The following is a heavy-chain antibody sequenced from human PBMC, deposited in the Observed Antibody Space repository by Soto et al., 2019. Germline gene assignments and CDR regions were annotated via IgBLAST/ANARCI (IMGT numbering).Heavy chain of an antibody. J-gene: IGHJ4*02. CDR2: ISGGGDTT. V-gene: IGHV3-23*01. D-gene: IGHD3-10*01. Sequence: EVQLLESGGGLVQPGGSLRLSCAASGFTFNNYAMTWVRQAPGKGLEWVSVISGGGDTTSYADSVKGRFTVSRDGSKNTRYPQTSSPRAEDTALYYCAKGRGGSGSLTPRVDFWGQGTLVSVSS. CDR1: GFTFNNYA. CDR3: AKGRGGSGSLTPRVDF.